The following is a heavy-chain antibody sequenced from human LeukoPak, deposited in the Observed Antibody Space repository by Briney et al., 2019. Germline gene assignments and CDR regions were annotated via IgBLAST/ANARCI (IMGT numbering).Heavy chain of an antibody. V-gene: IGHV1-18*01. Sequence: GASVKVSCKASGYTFTSYGISWVRQAPGQGLEWMGWISAYNGNTNYAQKLQGRVTMTTDTSTSTAYMELRSLRSEDTAIYYCARVGDFGSGSSYYTDVWGKGTTVTDSS. CDR3: ARVGDFGSGSSYYTDV. CDR2: ISAYNGNT. CDR1: GYTFTSYG. J-gene: IGHJ6*03. D-gene: IGHD3-10*01.